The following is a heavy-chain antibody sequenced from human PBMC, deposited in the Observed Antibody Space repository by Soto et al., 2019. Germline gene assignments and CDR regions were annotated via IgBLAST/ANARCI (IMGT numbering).Heavy chain of an antibody. CDR2: ISTRSTYT. J-gene: IGHJ6*02. CDR3: ARDLAWKRGKVGRYYYGMDV. V-gene: IGHV3-11*06. CDR1: GFIFSYYY. Sequence: QVLRVESGGGLVKAGGSLRRSCAASGFIFSYYYMSWVRQTPGKGLEWMSYISTRSTYTNYADSVKGRFTISRDNTKNSLYLQMDSLRVEDTAVYYCARDLAWKRGKVGRYYYGMDVWGQGTPVTVSS. D-gene: IGHD1-1*01.